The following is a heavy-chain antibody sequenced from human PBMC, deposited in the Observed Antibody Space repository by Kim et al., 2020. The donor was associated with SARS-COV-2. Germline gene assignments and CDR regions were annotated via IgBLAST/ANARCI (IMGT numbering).Heavy chain of an antibody. CDR2: IYYTGTT. CDR1: GGSINNYY. V-gene: IGHV4-59*08. CDR3: ARQGSWHDY. Sequence: SETLSLTCTVSGGSINNYYWSWIRQPPGKGLEWIGYIYYTGTTRYYPSLRSRVTISVDTSKNQFSLRLSSVTAADTAVYYCARQGSWHDYWGQGTLVTVSS. D-gene: IGHD2-15*01. J-gene: IGHJ4*02.